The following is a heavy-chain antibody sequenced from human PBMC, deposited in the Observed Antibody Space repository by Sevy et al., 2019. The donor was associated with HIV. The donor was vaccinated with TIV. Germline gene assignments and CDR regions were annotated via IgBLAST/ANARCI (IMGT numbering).Heavy chain of an antibody. CDR3: AKGDRTFYGLDV. Sequence: GGSLRLSCAASGFTFSNFGMSWVRQAPGKGLEWVSTISGSGGTTYYADSVKGRFTISRDNSKKTLYLQMNSLRAEDTAVYYCAKGDRTFYGLDVWGQGTTVTVSS. CDR2: ISGSGGTT. J-gene: IGHJ6*02. CDR1: GFTFSNFG. D-gene: IGHD2-15*01. V-gene: IGHV3-23*01.